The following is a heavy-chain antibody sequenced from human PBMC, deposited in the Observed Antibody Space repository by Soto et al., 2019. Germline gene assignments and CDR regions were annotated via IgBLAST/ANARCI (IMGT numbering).Heavy chain of an antibody. D-gene: IGHD2-21*02. CDR1: GGTFSSYT. CDR2: IIPILGIA. J-gene: IGHJ3*02. V-gene: IGHV1-69*02. CDR3: ARVEYVYCGGDCYPDDAFDI. Sequence: QVQLVQSGAEVKKPGSSVKVSCKASGGTFSSYTISWVRQAPGQGLEWMGRIIPILGIANYAQKFQGRVTITADKSTSTAYMELSSLRSEDTAVYYCARVEYVYCGGDCYPDDAFDIWGQGTMVTVSS.